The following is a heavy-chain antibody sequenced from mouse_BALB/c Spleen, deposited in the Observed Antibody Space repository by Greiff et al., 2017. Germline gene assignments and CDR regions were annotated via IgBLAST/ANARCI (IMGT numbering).Heavy chain of an antibody. J-gene: IGHJ2*01. V-gene: IGHV3-2*02. Sequence: VQLKESGPGLVKPSQSLSLTCTVTGYSITSDYAWNWIRQFPGNKLEWMGYISYSGSTSYNPSLKSRISITRDTSKNQFFLQLNSVTTEDTATYYCAREAYGNYENYFDYWGQGTTLTVSS. CDR1: GYSITSDYA. CDR3: AREAYGNYENYFDY. D-gene: IGHD2-1*01. CDR2: ISYSGST.